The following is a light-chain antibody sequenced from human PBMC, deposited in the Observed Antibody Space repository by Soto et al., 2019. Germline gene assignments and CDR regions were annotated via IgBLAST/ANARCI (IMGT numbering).Light chain of an antibody. CDR1: QSISSY. V-gene: IGKV1-39*01. Sequence: DLQMTQSPSSLSASVGDRVTITCRASQSISSYLNWYQQKPGKAPKLLIYAASSLQSGVPSRFSGSGSGTDFPLPISSLQPEDFETYYCQQSYSTPRTFGQGTKVEIK. CDR2: AAS. J-gene: IGKJ1*01. CDR3: QQSYSTPRT.